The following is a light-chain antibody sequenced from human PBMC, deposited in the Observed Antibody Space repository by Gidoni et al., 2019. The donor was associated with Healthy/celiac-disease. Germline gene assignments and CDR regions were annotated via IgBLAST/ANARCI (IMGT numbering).Light chain of an antibody. Sequence: EIVMTQSPATLSVSPGERATLSCRASQSVSSNLSWYKQKPGQARRLLIYGASTRATGIPARFSGSGSGTEFTLTISSLQSEDFAVYYCQQYNNWRTFXQXTKLEIK. CDR2: GAS. J-gene: IGKJ2*02. V-gene: IGKV3-15*01. CDR3: QQYNNWRT. CDR1: QSVSSN.